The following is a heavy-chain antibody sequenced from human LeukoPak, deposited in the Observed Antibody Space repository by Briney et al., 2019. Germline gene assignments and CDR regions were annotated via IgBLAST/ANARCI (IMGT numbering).Heavy chain of an antibody. Sequence: SQILSLTCAVSGGSISSGGYSWSWIRQPPGKGLEWIGYIYHSGSIYYNPSLKSRVTISVDRSKNQFSLKLSSVTAADTAVYYCARAPPYDYVWGSYRGDYFDYWGQGTLVTVSS. D-gene: IGHD3-16*02. V-gene: IGHV4-30-2*01. J-gene: IGHJ4*02. CDR3: ARAPPYDYVWGSYRGDYFDY. CDR1: GGSISSGGYS. CDR2: IYHSGSI.